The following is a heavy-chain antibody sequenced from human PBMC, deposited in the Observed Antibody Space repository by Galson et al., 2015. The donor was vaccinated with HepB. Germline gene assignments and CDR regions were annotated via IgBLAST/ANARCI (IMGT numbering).Heavy chain of an antibody. Sequence: SLTCAVYGGSFSGYYWSWIRQPPGKGLEWIGEINHSGSTNYNPSLKSRVTISVDTSKNQFSLKLSSVTAADTAVYYCARGGRQWLVHPGWFDPWGQGTLVTVSS. D-gene: IGHD6-19*01. CDR3: ARGGRQWLVHPGWFDP. V-gene: IGHV4-34*01. J-gene: IGHJ5*02. CDR2: INHSGST. CDR1: GGSFSGYY.